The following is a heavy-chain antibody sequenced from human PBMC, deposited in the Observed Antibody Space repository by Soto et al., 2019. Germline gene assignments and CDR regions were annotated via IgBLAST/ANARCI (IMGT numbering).Heavy chain of an antibody. Sequence: QVQLVESGGGVVQPGRSLRLSCAASGFSFSDYVMHWVRQAPGKGLDWVAVMWYHGRDLFYADSVKGRFTISRDNSKNTLYLQMNSLRAEDTAVYYCARYQGGESGNFIFDTWGQGTLVTVSS. CDR2: MWYHGRDL. D-gene: IGHD3-16*01. J-gene: IGHJ4*02. CDR3: ARYQGGESGNFIFDT. V-gene: IGHV3-33*01. CDR1: GFSFSDYV.